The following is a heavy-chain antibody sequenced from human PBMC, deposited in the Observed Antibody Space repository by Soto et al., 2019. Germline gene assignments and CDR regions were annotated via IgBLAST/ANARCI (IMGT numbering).Heavy chain of an antibody. J-gene: IGHJ4*02. Sequence: TGGSLRLSCGASGFHFSSYVMSWVRQAPGKGLEWVSSISGRGGSTYYADSVKGRFTISRDNSKNTLYLQMNSLRAGDTAVYYCAKDPKYSSGWHNFDYWGQGTLVTGSS. CDR1: GFHFSSYV. V-gene: IGHV3-23*01. CDR3: AKDPKYSSGWHNFDY. D-gene: IGHD6-19*01. CDR2: ISGRGGST.